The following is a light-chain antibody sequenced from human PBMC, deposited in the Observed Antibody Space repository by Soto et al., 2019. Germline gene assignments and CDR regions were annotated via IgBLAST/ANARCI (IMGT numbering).Light chain of an antibody. CDR2: GAS. Sequence: EIVLTQSPGTLSLSPGERATLSCRASQSVSNNYLACYQQKPGQAPRHLLYGASHRATGIPDRFSGSGSGADFTLTISSLEPEDFAVYYCQQYGSSPLTFGGGTKVDIK. V-gene: IGKV3-20*01. CDR1: QSVSNNY. J-gene: IGKJ4*01. CDR3: QQYGSSPLT.